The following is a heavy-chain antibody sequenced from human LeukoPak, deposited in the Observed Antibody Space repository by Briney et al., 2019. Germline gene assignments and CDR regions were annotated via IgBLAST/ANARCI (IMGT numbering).Heavy chain of an antibody. CDR2: ISSSSSYI. Sequence: PGGSLRLSCAASGFTFSSYSMNWVRQAPGKGLEWVSSISSSSSYIYYADSVKGRFTISRDSAKNSLYLQMNSLRAEDTAVYYCAKHKENYGDSCLDDYWGQGTLVTVSS. CDR3: AKHKENYGDSCLDDY. D-gene: IGHD4-17*01. CDR1: GFTFSSYS. V-gene: IGHV3-21*04. J-gene: IGHJ4*02.